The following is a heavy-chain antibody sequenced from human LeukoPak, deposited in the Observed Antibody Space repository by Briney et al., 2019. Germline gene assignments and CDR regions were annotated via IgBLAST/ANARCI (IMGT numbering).Heavy chain of an antibody. CDR2: VHYSGST. CDR1: GGSISDYY. V-gene: IGHV4-59*01. CDR3: ARGAHYFDY. Sequence: SETLSLTCSVSGGSISDYYWSWIRQPPGKGLECIGYVHYSGSTNYNPSLKSRVTTSVDTSKNQFSLKLTSVTAADTAVYYCARGAHYFDYWGQGALVTVSS. J-gene: IGHJ4*02.